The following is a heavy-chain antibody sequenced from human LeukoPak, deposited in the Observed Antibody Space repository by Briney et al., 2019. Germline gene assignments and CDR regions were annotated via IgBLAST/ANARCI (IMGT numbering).Heavy chain of an antibody. CDR2: ISGSGVTT. CDR3: AKKVVVGATSPYSDFQD. V-gene: IGHV3-23*01. CDR1: GFTFSSYA. D-gene: IGHD1-26*01. J-gene: IGHJ1*01. Sequence: GGSLRLSCVASGFTFSSYAMSWVRQAPGRGLEWVSAISGSGVTTHYAGSVKGRFSISRDNSKNTLYLQMNSLRAEDTALYYCAKKVVVGATSPYSDFQDWGQGTLVTVSS.